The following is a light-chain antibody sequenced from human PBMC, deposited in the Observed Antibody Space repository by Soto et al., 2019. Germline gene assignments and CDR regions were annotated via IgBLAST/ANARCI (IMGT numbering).Light chain of an antibody. V-gene: IGKV3D-15*01. J-gene: IGKJ5*01. CDR3: QQYNNWPPIT. CDR2: GAS. Sequence: EIMLTESPGTLSLSPGERATLSCRASQSVSNNYLAWYQQKPGQAPRLLIYGASNRATGIPDRFSGSGSGTEFTLTISSLQSEDFAVYYCQQYNNWPPITFGQGTRLEIK. CDR1: QSVSNN.